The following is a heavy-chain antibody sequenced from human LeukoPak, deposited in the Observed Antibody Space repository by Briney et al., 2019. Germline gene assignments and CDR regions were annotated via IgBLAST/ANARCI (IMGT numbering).Heavy chain of an antibody. CDR2: INHSGST. J-gene: IGHJ5*02. D-gene: IGHD5-18*01. CDR3: ARSGPVQLWLRWFDP. CDR1: GGSFSGYY. Sequence: SETLSLTCAVYGGSFSGYYWSWIRQPPGKGLEWIGEINHSGSTNYNPPLKSRVTISVDTSKNQFSLKLSSVTAADTAVYYCARSGPVQLWLRWFDPWGQGTLVTVSS. V-gene: IGHV4-34*01.